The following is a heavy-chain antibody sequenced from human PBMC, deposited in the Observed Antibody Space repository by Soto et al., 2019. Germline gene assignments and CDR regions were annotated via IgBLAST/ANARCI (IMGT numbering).Heavy chain of an antibody. J-gene: IGHJ4*02. V-gene: IGHV1-46*03. Sequence: QVQLVQSGAEVKKPGASVKVSCKASGYTFTSYYMHWVRQAPGQGLEWMGIINPSGGSTSYAQKFQGRVTMNRDTSTSTVYMELSSLRSEDTAVYYCARAVGSGSYYSPFAYWGQGTLVTVSS. CDR1: GYTFTSYY. D-gene: IGHD3-10*01. CDR3: ARAVGSGSYYSPFAY. CDR2: INPSGGST.